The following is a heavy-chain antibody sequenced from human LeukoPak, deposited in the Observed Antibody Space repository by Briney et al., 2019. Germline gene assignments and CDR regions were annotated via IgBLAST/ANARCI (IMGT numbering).Heavy chain of an antibody. D-gene: IGHD6-13*01. CDR3: AREEQLGLDY. V-gene: IGHV3-9*01. Sequence: PGRSLRLSCAASGFTFDDYAMHWVRQAPGKGLEWVSGISWNSGSIGYADSVKGRFTISRDNAKNSLYLQMNSLRAEDTALYYCAREEQLGLDYWGQGTLVTVSS. CDR2: ISWNSGSI. J-gene: IGHJ4*02. CDR1: GFTFDDYA.